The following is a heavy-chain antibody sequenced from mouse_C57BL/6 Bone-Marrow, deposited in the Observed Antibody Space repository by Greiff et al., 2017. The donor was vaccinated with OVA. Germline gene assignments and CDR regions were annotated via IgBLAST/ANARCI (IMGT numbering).Heavy chain of an antibody. J-gene: IGHJ3*01. Sequence: VQLQQPGAELVRPGSSVKLSCKASGYTFTSYWMDWVKQRPGQGLEWIGNIYPSDSETHYNQKFKDKATLTVDKSSSTAYMQLSSLTSEDSAVYYCARGLYYSNPAWFAYWGQGTLVTVSA. CDR1: GYTFTSYW. CDR2: IYPSDSET. CDR3: ARGLYYSNPAWFAY. D-gene: IGHD2-5*01. V-gene: IGHV1-61*01.